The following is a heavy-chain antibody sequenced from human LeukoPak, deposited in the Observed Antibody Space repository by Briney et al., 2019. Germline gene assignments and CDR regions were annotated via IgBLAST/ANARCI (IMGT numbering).Heavy chain of an antibody. CDR2: INQDGSEN. D-gene: IGHD6-13*01. Sequence: GGSLRLSCTASRFTFSSYWMSWVRQAPGKGLEWVANINQDGSENYYVDSVKGRFSISRDNAKSSLYLQMNSLKAADTAVYYCACSRTFDYWGQGTLVTVSS. V-gene: IGHV3-7*01. CDR1: RFTFSSYW. CDR3: ACSRTFDY. J-gene: IGHJ4*02.